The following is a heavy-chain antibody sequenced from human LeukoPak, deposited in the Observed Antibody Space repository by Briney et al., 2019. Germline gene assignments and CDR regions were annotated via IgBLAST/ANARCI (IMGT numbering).Heavy chain of an antibody. CDR1: GGSISSYY. CDR3: ARGLGRFDP. CDR2: IYYSGST. J-gene: IGHJ5*02. V-gene: IGHV4-59*12. Sequence: PSETLSLTCTVSGGSISSYYCSWIRQPPGKGLEWIGYIYYSGSTTSNPSLKSRVTISVDTSKNQISLQLNSVTPEDTAVYYCARGLGRFDPWGQGTLVTVSS.